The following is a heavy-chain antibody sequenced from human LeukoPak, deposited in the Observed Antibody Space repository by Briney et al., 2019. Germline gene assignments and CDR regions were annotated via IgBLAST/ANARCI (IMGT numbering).Heavy chain of an antibody. V-gene: IGHV3-48*04. J-gene: IGHJ4*01. CDR1: GFTFSSYR. D-gene: IGHD3-10*01. CDR3: ARLSAMLRGPEPIYYFDY. CDR2: ISSSSNTI. Sequence: GGSLRLSCAASGFTFSSYRMNWVRQAPGKGLEWVSYISSSSNTIYYADSVKGRFTISRDNAKNSLYLQMNSLRAEDTAMYYCARLSAMLRGPEPIYYFDYWGQGTLVTVSS.